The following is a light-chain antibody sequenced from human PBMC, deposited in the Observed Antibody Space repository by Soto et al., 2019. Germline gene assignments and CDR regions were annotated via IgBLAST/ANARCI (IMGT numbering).Light chain of an antibody. CDR1: QNISSY. CDR3: QQLKSYPLS. CDR2: AAS. V-gene: IGKV1-9*01. J-gene: IGKJ4*01. Sequence: DIQLTQSPSFLSASVEDRVTSTCRTSQNISSYLAWYQQKPGKAPQLLISAASTLQSGVPSRFNGSGSGTEFTLTISSLQPEDFATYYCQQLKSYPLSFGGGTKVEI.